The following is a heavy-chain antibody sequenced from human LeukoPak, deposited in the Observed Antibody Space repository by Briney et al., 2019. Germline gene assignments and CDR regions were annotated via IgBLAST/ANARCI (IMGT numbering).Heavy chain of an antibody. D-gene: IGHD1-1*01. V-gene: IGHV4-59*01. J-gene: IGHJ6*03. Sequence: SETLSLTCIVSDDFITMYYWTCIRQPPRKGLEWIGYVHHTGSTNFNPSLNGRVSISRDTTKNLFSLNLRSVTAADPAVYFCARGRVSSSTWYSTYFYCFYMDVWGKGTTVTVSS. CDR3: ARGRVSSSTWYSTYFYCFYMDV. CDR1: DDFITMYY. CDR2: VHHTGST.